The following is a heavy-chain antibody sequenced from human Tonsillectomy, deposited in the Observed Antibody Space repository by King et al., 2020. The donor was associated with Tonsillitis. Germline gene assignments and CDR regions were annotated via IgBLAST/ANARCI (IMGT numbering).Heavy chain of an antibody. D-gene: IGHD1-26*01. CDR1: GASINSYY. CDR3: ARDVGSRRYYYYDGMDV. CDR2: IYYSGST. V-gene: IGHV4-59*01. J-gene: IGHJ6*02. Sequence: VQLQESGPGLVKPSETLSLTCTVSGASINSYYWSWVRQPPGKGLEWIGYIYYSGSTSYNPSLKSRVTISVDTSKNQFSLKLSSVTAADTAVYYCARDVGSRRYYYYDGMDVWGQGTTVIVSS.